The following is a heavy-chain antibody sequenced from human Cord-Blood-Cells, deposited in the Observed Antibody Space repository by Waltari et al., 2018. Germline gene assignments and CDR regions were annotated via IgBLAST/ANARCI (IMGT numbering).Heavy chain of an antibody. V-gene: IGHV1-24*01. CDR2: VDPEDGET. J-gene: IGHJ3*02. D-gene: IGHD6-19*01. Sequence: QVQLVQSGAEVKKPGSYVKVSCKVSGYTLSGLSMHWVRQAPGKGLEWMGGVDPEDGETIYAQKFQGRVTMTEETSTDTAYMELSSLRSEDTAVYYCATGYSSGWFDAFDIWGQGTMVTVSS. CDR3: ATGYSSGWFDAFDI. CDR1: GYTLSGLS.